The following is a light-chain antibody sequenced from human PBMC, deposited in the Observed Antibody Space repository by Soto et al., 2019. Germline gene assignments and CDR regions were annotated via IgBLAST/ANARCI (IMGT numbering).Light chain of an antibody. CDR2: DAA. CDR1: QSISSW. J-gene: IGKJ2*01. V-gene: IGKV1-5*01. CDR3: NQYNSYYS. Sequence: DIQMTQSPSTLSASVGDRVTITCRASQSISSWLAWYQQKPGQAPKLLIYDAASSESGVPSRFSGSGSETEFTLSISSLQPDDVATYYCNQYNSYYSCGQGTKLEIK.